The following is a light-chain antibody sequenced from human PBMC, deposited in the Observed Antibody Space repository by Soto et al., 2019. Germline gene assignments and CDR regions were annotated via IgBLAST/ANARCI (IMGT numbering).Light chain of an antibody. CDR3: HQYASSPLT. J-gene: IGKJ4*01. Sequence: EIVLTQSPGTLSLSSGERATLSCRASQSVRSNYLAWYQQKPGQAPRLLIYGASSRATGIPDRFGGSGSGTDFTLTISRLEPEDCAVYYCHQYASSPLTFGGGTKVEIK. V-gene: IGKV3-20*01. CDR2: GAS. CDR1: QSVRSNY.